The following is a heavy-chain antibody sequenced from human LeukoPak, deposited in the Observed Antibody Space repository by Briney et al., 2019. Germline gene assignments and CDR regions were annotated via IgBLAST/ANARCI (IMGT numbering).Heavy chain of an antibody. CDR1: GYTFTGYY. CDR3: ARGLPLYSSSWLFDY. CDR2: INPNSGGT. J-gene: IGHJ4*02. D-gene: IGHD6-13*01. V-gene: IGHV1-2*04. Sequence: GASVKVSCKASGYTFTGYYMHWVRQAPGQGLEWMGWINPNSGGTNYAQKFQGWVTMTRDTSISTAYMELSRLRSDDTAVYYCARGLPLYSSSWLFDYWGQGTLVTVSS.